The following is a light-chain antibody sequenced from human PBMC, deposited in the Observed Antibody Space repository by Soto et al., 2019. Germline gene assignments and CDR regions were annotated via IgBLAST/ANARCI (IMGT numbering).Light chain of an antibody. Sequence: QSALTQPASVSGSPGQSITISCTGTSSDVGGYNYVSWYQQHPGKAPKLMIYEVSNRPSGVSNRFSGSKSGNTASLTISGLQVGEEADYYCSSYTSSSTLVLGGGTKLTVL. J-gene: IGLJ3*02. CDR1: SSDVGGYNY. V-gene: IGLV2-14*01. CDR2: EVS. CDR3: SSYTSSSTLV.